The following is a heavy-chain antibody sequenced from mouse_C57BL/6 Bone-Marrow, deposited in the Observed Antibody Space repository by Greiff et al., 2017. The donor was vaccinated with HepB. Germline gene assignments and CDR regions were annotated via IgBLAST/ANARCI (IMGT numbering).Heavy chain of an antibody. J-gene: IGHJ1*03. Sequence: EVQLVESGGGLVQPGGSLKLSCAASGFTFSDYYMYWVRQTPEKRLEWVAYISNGGGSTYYPDTVKGRFTISRDNAKNTLYLQMSRLKSEDTAMYYCARHLGGGWYFDVWGTGTTVTVSS. D-gene: IGHD4-1*01. CDR3: ARHLGGGWYFDV. V-gene: IGHV5-12*01. CDR1: GFTFSDYY. CDR2: ISNGGGST.